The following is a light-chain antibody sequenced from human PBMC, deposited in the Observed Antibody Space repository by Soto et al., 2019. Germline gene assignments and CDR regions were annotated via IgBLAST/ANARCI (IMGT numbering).Light chain of an antibody. Sequence: QSVLTQPASVSGSPGQSITISCTGTSSDVGLYSYVSWYRHLPGKAPELIIYDVSNRPSGVSNRFSGSKSANTASLTISGLQAEDETDYYCNSYTSSGTYVLGTGTKATDL. CDR2: DVS. J-gene: IGLJ1*01. CDR1: SSDVGLYSY. CDR3: NSYTSSGTYV. V-gene: IGLV2-14*03.